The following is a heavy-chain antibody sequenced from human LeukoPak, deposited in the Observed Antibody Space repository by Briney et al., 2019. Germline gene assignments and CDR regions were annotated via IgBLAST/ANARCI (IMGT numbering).Heavy chain of an antibody. V-gene: IGHV4-61*01. CDR3: ARDHQDAFDI. CDR1: GGSVSSNLYY. CDR2: IYYSGGT. Sequence: SETLSLTCTVSGGSVSSNLYYWSWIRQPPGEGLEWIGYIYYSGGTNYNPSLKSRVTISVDTSKNQFSLKLSPVTAADTAVYYCARDHQDAFDIWGQGTIVTVSS. J-gene: IGHJ3*02.